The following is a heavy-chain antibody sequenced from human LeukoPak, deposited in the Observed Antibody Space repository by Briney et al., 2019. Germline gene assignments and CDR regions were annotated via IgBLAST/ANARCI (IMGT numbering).Heavy chain of an antibody. CDR3: ARDRGGEGYSYGTDFDY. CDR1: GYTFTSYG. CDR2: ISAYNGNT. J-gene: IGHJ4*02. V-gene: IGHV1-18*01. Sequence: ASVKVSCKASGYTFTSYGISWVRQAPGQGLEWMGWISAYNGNTNYAQKPQGRVTMTTDTSTSTAYMELRSLRSDDTAVYYCARDRGGEGYSYGTDFDYWGQGTLVTVSS. D-gene: IGHD5-18*01.